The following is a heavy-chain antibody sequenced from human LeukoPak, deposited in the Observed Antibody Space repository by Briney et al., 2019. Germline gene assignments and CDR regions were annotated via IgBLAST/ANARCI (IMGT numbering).Heavy chain of an antibody. CDR3: ARSLFAGTYYYGMDV. Sequence: SVKVSCKASGGTFSSYAISWVRQAPGQGLEWMGGIIPIFGTANYAQKFQGRVTITADESASTAYMELSSLRSEDTAVYYCARSLFAGTYYYGMDVWGQGTTVTVSS. V-gene: IGHV1-69*13. J-gene: IGHJ6*02. CDR2: IIPIFGTA. CDR1: GGTFSSYA. D-gene: IGHD6-13*01.